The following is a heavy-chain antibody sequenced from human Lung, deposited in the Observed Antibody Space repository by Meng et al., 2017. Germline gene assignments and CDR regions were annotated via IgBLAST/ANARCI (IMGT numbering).Heavy chain of an antibody. CDR1: GGSISSSSNY. CDR3: ARRVHDGRHYHYFDY. V-gene: IGHV4-39*01. CDR2: IYYSGAT. D-gene: IGHD3-16*01. J-gene: IGHJ4*02. Sequence: QLQLQESGPGLVKPSETLSLTCTVSGGSISSSSNYWDWIRQPPGKRLEWIGSIYYSGATYYNPSLKSRVTMSVDTSKNQFSLRLSSVTAADTAVFYCARRVHDGRHYHYFDYWGQGAPVTISS.